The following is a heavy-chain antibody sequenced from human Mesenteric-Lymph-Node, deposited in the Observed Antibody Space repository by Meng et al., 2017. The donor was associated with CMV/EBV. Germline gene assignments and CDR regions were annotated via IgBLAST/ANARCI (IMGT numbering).Heavy chain of an antibody. CDR2: INHSGST. J-gene: IGHJ4*02. CDR3: ARHQRWLKSEGGFNY. Sequence: GPLKPGGVGLLKPSETLSLTWVVYGGAFSCYYWSWIRQPPGKGLEWIGEINHSGSTNYNPSLKSRVTISVDTSKNQFSLKLSSVTAADTAVYYCARHQRWLKSEGGFNYWGQGTLVTVSS. V-gene: IGHV4-34*01. CDR1: GGAFSCYY. D-gene: IGHD4-23*01.